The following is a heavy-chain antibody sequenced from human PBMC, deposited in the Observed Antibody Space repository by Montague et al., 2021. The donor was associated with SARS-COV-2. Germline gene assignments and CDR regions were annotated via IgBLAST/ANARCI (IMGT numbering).Heavy chain of an antibody. CDR2: IYYSGST. V-gene: IGHV4-59*13. D-gene: IGHD3-16*01. Sequence: SETLSLTCTVSGGSISSYYWSWIRQPPGKGLEWIGYIYYSGSTNYNPSLKSRITISLGTSKNQFSLKLSPVTAADTAVYYCARGSYETLRYGMDVWGQGTTVTVSS. J-gene: IGHJ6*02. CDR1: GGSISSYY. CDR3: ARGSYETLRYGMDV.